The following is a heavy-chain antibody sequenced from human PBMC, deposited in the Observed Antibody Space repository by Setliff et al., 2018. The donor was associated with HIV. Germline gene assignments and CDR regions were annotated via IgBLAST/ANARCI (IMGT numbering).Heavy chain of an antibody. CDR3: ASSGGYPDYFDY. CDR2: INPNSGGT. J-gene: IGHJ4*02. D-gene: IGHD1-26*01. CDR1: GYTFSGYY. Sequence: ASVKVSCKASGYTFSGYYFHWVRQAPGQGLEWMGWINPNSGGTNYAQKLHGRVTMTTDTSISTAYMVLSRLRSDDAAMYYCASSGGYPDYFDYWGQGTLVTVSS. V-gene: IGHV1-2*02.